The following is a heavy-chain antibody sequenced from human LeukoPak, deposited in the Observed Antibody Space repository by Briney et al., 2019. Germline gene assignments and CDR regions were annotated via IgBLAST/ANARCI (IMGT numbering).Heavy chain of an antibody. D-gene: IGHD3-22*01. CDR2: IILIFGTA. J-gene: IGHJ3*02. CDR1: GGTFSSYA. Sequence: ASVKVSCKASGGTFSSYAISWVRQAPGQGLEWMGGIILIFGTANYAQKFQGRVTITTDESTSTAYMELSSLRSEDTAVYYCARGFFGYYDSSGENAFDIWGQGTMVTVSS. CDR3: ARGFFGYYDSSGENAFDI. V-gene: IGHV1-69*05.